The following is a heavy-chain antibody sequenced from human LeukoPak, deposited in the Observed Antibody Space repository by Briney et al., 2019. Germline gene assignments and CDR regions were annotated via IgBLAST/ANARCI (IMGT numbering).Heavy chain of an antibody. CDR3: ATDPLITMVRGVIAKGADY. Sequence: ASVKVSCKASGYTFTGYYMHWVRQAPGQGLEWMGWISAYNGNTNYAQKLQGRVTMTTDTSTSTAYMELRSLRSEDTAVYYCATDPLITMVRGVIAKGADYWGQGTLVTVSS. CDR1: GYTFTGYY. D-gene: IGHD3-10*01. V-gene: IGHV1-18*04. CDR2: ISAYNGNT. J-gene: IGHJ4*02.